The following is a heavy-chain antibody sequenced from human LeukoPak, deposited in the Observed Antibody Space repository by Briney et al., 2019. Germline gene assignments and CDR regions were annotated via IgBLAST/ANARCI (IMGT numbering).Heavy chain of an antibody. CDR2: ISGSGGST. D-gene: IGHD3-22*01. CDR3: AKGRYYYDSSGYWQFDY. Sequence: GGSPRLSCAASGFTFSSYAMSWVRQAPGKGLEWVSGISGSGGSTYYADSVKGRFTISRDNSKNTLYLQMNSLRAEDTAVYYCAKGRYYYDSSGYWQFDYWGQGTLVTVSS. CDR1: GFTFSSYA. J-gene: IGHJ4*02. V-gene: IGHV3-23*01.